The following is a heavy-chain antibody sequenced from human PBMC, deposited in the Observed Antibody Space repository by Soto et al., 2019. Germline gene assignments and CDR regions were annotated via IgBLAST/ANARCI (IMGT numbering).Heavy chain of an antibody. V-gene: IGHV3-33*01. D-gene: IGHD2-15*01. CDR2: IWYDGSNK. J-gene: IGHJ3*02. Sequence: GGSLRLSCAASGFTFSSYGMHWVRQAPGKGLEWVAVIWYDGSNKYYADSVKGRFTISRDNSKNTLYLQMNSLRAEDTAVYYCARDLGSLGYCSGGSCYSDDAFDIWGQGTMVTVSS. CDR3: ARDLGSLGYCSGGSCYSDDAFDI. CDR1: GFTFSSYG.